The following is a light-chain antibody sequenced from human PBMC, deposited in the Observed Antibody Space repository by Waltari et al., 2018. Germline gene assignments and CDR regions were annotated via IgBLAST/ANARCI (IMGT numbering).Light chain of an antibody. CDR3: QQSYSHTRT. Sequence: DIHMTQSTSSLSTSVGDRVTITCRASQSISSYLHWYQQKPGQAPKLLIYATSSLQSGVPSRFSGSGSERDFTLIISNLQPEDFATYYCQQSYSHTRTFGQGTKVEIK. CDR1: QSISSY. V-gene: IGKV1-39*01. J-gene: IGKJ1*01. CDR2: ATS.